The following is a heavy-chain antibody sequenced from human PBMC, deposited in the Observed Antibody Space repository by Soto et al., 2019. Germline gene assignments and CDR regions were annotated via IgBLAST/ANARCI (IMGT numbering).Heavy chain of an antibody. Sequence: SVKVSCKASGGTFSSDSCSWVRQAPGQGLEWMGGIIPMFDTPIYAQKFQDRVTITADESTSTAYMQLSSLRSGDTAVYYCARSGGLDRDFNYWGQGSLVTVPS. CDR1: GGTFSSDS. CDR3: ARSGGLDRDFNY. CDR2: IIPMFDTP. D-gene: IGHD2-15*01. J-gene: IGHJ4*02. V-gene: IGHV1-69*13.